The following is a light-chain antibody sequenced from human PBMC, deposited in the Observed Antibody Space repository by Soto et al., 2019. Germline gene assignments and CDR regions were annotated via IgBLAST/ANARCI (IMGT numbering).Light chain of an antibody. V-gene: IGKV3-20*01. CDR3: HQYGISPPVT. J-gene: IGKJ5*01. Sequence: EIVMTQSPATLSVSPGDRATLSCRSSQSIGSNLAWYQQKPGQAPRLLIYGASSRATGIPDRFSGSGSGTDFTLTISRLEPEDFAMYYCHQYGISPPVTFGQGTRLEI. CDR1: QSIGSN. CDR2: GAS.